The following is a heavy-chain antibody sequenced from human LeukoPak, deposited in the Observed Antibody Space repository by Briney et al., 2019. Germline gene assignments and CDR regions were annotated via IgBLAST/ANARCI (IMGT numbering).Heavy chain of an antibody. V-gene: IGHV4-4*02. CDR1: GGSISSSNW. CDR3: ARVAVGYGVYFDY. D-gene: IGHD4-17*01. J-gene: IGHJ4*02. Sequence: SETLSLTCAVSGGSISSSNWWSWVRPPPGKGLEWIGEIYHSGSTNCNPSLKSRVTISVDKSKNQFSLKLSSVTAADTAVYYCARVAVGYGVYFDYWGQGTLVTVSS. CDR2: IYHSGST.